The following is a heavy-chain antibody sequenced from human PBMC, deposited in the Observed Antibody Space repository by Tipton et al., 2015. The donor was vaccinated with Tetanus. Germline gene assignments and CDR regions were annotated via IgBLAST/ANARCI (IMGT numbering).Heavy chain of an antibody. V-gene: IGHV3-23*01. J-gene: IGHJ4*02. CDR1: GFTFSSYA. D-gene: IGHD3-22*01. CDR3: AKDLSYYDSRGETYYFDY. Sequence: SLRLSCAASGFTFSSYAMSWVRQAPGKGLEWVSAISGSGGSTYYADSVKGRFTISRDNSKNTLYLQMNSLRAEDTAVYYCAKDLSYYDSRGETYYFDYWGQGTLVTVSS. CDR2: ISGSGGST.